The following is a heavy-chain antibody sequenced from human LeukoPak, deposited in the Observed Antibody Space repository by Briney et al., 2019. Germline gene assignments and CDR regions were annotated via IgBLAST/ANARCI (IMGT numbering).Heavy chain of an antibody. Sequence: SVKVSCKASGGTFSSYAISWVRQAPGQGLEWMGGIIPIFGTANYAQKFQGRVTITADKSTSTAYMELSSLRSEDTAVYYCARVQLGYCSSTSCYGYDYWGQGTLVTASS. D-gene: IGHD2-2*01. CDR1: GGTFSSYA. J-gene: IGHJ4*02. CDR3: ARVQLGYCSSTSCYGYDY. CDR2: IIPIFGTA. V-gene: IGHV1-69*06.